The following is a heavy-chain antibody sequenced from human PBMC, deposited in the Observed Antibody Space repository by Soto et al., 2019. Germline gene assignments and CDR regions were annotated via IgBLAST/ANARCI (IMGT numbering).Heavy chain of an antibody. J-gene: IGHJ4*02. D-gene: IGHD5-18*01. CDR3: ARDLGRGYSYGPTDY. V-gene: IGHV3-21*01. CDR2: ISSSSSYI. Sequence: PGGSLRLSCAASGFTFSSYSMNWVRQAPGKGLEWVSSISSSSSYIYYADSVKGRFTISRDNAKNSLYLQMNSLRAEDTAVYYCARDLGRGYSYGPTDYWGQGTLVTVSS. CDR1: GFTFSSYS.